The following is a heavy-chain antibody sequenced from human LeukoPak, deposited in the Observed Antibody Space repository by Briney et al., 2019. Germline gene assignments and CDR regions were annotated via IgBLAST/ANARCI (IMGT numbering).Heavy chain of an antibody. D-gene: IGHD3-10*01. CDR1: GYNFTNYW. CDR3: ARLNGSGSYYVDWFDP. Sequence: GESLKISCKGSGYNFTNYWIAWVRQMPGKGLEWMGIIYPGDSDTRYSPSFQGQVTISADKSISTAYLQWSSLKASDTTMYYCARLNGSGSYYVDWFDPWGQGTLVTVSS. V-gene: IGHV5-51*01. CDR2: IYPGDSDT. J-gene: IGHJ5*02.